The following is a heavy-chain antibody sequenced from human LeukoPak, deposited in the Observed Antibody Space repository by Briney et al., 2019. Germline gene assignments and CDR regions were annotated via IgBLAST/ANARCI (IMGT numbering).Heavy chain of an antibody. CDR2: ISAYNGNT. CDR1: GYTFTSYG. CDR3: ARAERYYGSGCFYWFDP. Sequence: ASVKVSCKASGYTFTSYGISWVRQAPGQGLEWMGWISAYNGNTNYAQKLQGRVTMTTDTSTSTAYMELRSLRSDDTAVYYCARAERYYGSGCFYWFDPWGQGTLVTVSS. V-gene: IGHV1-18*04. J-gene: IGHJ5*02. D-gene: IGHD3-10*01.